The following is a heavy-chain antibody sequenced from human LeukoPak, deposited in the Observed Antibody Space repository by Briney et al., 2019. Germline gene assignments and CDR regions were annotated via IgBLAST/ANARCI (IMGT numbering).Heavy chain of an antibody. CDR2: IGGGGTE. Sequence: GGSLRLSCAASGFTITTYAVNWVRQAPGKGLEWVSGIGGGGTEYYADSVKGRFIISSDSSQNLVHSQMNSLTVEDTAVYYCARAQGALDYWGQGTLVTVSS. J-gene: IGHJ4*02. D-gene: IGHD1-26*01. V-gene: IGHV3-23*01. CDR3: ARAQGALDY. CDR1: GFTITTYA.